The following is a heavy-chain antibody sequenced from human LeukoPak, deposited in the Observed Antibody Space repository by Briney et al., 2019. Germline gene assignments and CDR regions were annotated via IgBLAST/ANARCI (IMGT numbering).Heavy chain of an antibody. D-gene: IGHD2-2*01. J-gene: IGHJ4*02. CDR3: ARVVGAFVVVPAAIDY. CDR2: ISAYNGNT. Sequence: ASVKVSCKASGYTFTSYGISWVRQAPGQGLEWMGWISAYNGNTNYAQKLQGRVTMTTDTSTSTAYMELRSPRSDDTAVYYCARVVGAFVVVPAAIDYWGQGTLVTVSS. V-gene: IGHV1-18*01. CDR1: GYTFTSYG.